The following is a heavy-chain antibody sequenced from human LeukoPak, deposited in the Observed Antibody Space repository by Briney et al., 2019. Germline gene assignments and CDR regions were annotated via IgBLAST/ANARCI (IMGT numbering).Heavy chain of an antibody. J-gene: IGHJ4*02. CDR1: GYTFTSYY. CDR2: INPSGGST. CDR3: ARSRITIFGVAEIDY. D-gene: IGHD3-3*01. V-gene: IGHV1-46*01. Sequence: ASVKVSCKASGYTFTSYYMHWVRQAPGQGLEWMGIINPSGGSTSYAQKFQGRVTMTRDTSTSTVYMELSSLRSEDTAVYYCARSRITIFGVAEIDYWGQGTLVTVSS.